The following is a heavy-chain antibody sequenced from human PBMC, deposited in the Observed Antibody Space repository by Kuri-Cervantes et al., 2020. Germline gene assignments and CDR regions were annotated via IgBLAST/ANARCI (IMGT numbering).Heavy chain of an antibody. CDR3: AREGPTEPRNYCSGGSCYACVGAFDI. D-gene: IGHD2-15*01. Sequence: SGPTLVKPTQTLTLTCTFSGFSLSTNRMRVSWVRQPPGKALEWLALIDWDDDKYYSTSLKTRLTISKDTSKNQVVLTMTNMDPVDTATYYCAREGPTEPRNYCSGGSCYACVGAFDIWGQGTMVTVSS. CDR1: GFSLSTNRMR. CDR2: IDWDDDK. J-gene: IGHJ3*02. V-gene: IGHV2-70*20.